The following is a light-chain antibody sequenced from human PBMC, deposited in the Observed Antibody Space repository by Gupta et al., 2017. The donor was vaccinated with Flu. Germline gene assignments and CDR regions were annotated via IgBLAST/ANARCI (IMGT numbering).Light chain of an antibody. V-gene: IGLV1-47*01. J-gene: IGLJ3*02. CDR2: RIN. CDR1: TSIIGGNY. CDR3: ASWDDSLSGWV. Sequence: QSVLTQSPSASGTPGQRVTISCSGSTSIIGGNYVYWYQQFPGTAPKLLIHRINQRPSGVPDRFSGSKSGTSASLAIGGLRSEDEADYYCASWDDSLSGWVFGGGTKLTVL.